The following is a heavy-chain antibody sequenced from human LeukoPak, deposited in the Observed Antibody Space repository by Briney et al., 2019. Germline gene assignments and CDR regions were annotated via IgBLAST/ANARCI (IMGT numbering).Heavy chain of an antibody. D-gene: IGHD2-15*01. J-gene: IGHJ6*02. Sequence: GGSLRLSCAASGFTFTNYAMTWVRQAPGKGLEWASGISGRGGSAYYADSVNGRFTISRDNSKNTMYLQMSSLRAEDTAIYYCAKEYCSGDNCHSYGMDVWGQGTTVTVSS. CDR2: ISGRGGSA. CDR1: GFTFTNYA. CDR3: AKEYCSGDNCHSYGMDV. V-gene: IGHV3-23*01.